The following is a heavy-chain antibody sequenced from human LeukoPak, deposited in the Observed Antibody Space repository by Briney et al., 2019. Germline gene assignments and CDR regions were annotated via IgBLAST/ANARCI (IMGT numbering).Heavy chain of an antibody. V-gene: IGHV4-34*01. D-gene: IGHD4-17*01. CDR3: ARGRDGDYGY. J-gene: IGHJ4*02. Sequence: SETLSLTCAVYGGSFSNFYWSWIRQPPGKGLEWIGEISHSRSINYNPSLKSRVTVSLDTSKNQFSLKLSSVTAADTAVYYCARGRDGDYGYWGQGTLVTVSS. CDR2: ISHSRSI. CDR1: GGSFSNFY.